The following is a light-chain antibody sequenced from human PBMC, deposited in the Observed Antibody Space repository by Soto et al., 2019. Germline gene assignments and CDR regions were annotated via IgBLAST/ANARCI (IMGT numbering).Light chain of an antibody. CDR2: DAA. Sequence: DIPMTQSPSSLSASVGDRVTITCQASQDISNYLNWYQQKPGKAPKLLIYDAANLETGVPSRFSGGGSGTDFTFTISTLQPEDIATYYCHQYDNVPFTFGPGTKVDIK. V-gene: IGKV1-33*01. CDR1: QDISNY. CDR3: HQYDNVPFT. J-gene: IGKJ3*01.